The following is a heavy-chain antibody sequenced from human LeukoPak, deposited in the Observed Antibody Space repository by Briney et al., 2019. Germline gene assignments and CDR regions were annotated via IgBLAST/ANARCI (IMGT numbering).Heavy chain of an antibody. V-gene: IGHV1-8*01. CDR1: GYTFINHD. J-gene: IGHJ5*02. CDR3: AREEVAATSCFDP. CDR2: MNPKSGNT. D-gene: IGHD6-13*01. Sequence: GASVKVSCKASGYTFINHDINWVRQATGQGLEWVGWMNPKSGNTGYAQKFQGRVTMTRNTSISSAYMELSSLRSDDTAVYYCAREEVAATSCFDPWGQGTLVTVSS.